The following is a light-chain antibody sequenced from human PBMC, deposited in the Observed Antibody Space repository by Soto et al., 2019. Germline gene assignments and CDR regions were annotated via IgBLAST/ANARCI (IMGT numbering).Light chain of an antibody. CDR3: SSYTSSTTWV. V-gene: IGLV2-14*01. CDR1: SNDTGRYKF. Sequence: QSVLTQPASVSGSPGQSITISCTGTSNDTGRYKFVSWYQQYPAKAPKLMIYEVSNRPPGVSDRFSGSKSGKTASLTISGLQAEDEADYYCSSYTSSTTWVFGGGTKVTV. CDR2: EVS. J-gene: IGLJ3*02.